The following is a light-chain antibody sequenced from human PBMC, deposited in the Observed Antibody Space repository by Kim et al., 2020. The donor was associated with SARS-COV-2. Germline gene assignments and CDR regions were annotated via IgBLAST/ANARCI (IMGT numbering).Light chain of an antibody. Sequence: EIVMTQSPATLSVSPGERATLSCRASQSVSSNLGWYEQKPGQAPRLLIYGASTRATGIPARFSGSGSGTEFTLTISSLQSEDFAVYYWQQYNNWATLTFGGGTKVDIK. CDR3: QQYNNWATLT. V-gene: IGKV3-15*01. CDR2: GAS. J-gene: IGKJ4*01. CDR1: QSVSSN.